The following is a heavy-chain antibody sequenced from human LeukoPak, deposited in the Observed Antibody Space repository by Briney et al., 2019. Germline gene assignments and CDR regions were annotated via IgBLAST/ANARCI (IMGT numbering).Heavy chain of an antibody. CDR2: ISYDGSNK. D-gene: IGHD5-12*01. V-gene: IGHV3-30-3*01. Sequence: GRSLRLSCAASGFTFSSYAMHWVRQAPGKGLEWVAVISYDGSNKYYADSVKGRFTISRDNSKNTLYLQMNSLRAEDTAVYYCARAKEGYSGYEPFDYWGQGTLSPSPQ. J-gene: IGHJ4*02. CDR3: ARAKEGYSGYEPFDY. CDR1: GFTFSSYA.